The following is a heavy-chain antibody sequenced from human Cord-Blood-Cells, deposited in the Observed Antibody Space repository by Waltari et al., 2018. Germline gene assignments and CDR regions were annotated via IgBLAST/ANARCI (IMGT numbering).Heavy chain of an antibody. D-gene: IGHD6-19*01. V-gene: IGHV4-34*01. J-gene: IGHJ6*02. CDR3: ARGPHSSGWYGMDV. Sequence: QVQLQQWGAGLLKPSETLSLTCAVYGGSFSGYYWSWIRQPPGKGLEWIGEINHSGSTNYNPSLKSRVNISVDTSKNQFSLKLSSVTAADTAVYYCARGPHSSGWYGMDVWGQGTAVTVSS. CDR2: INHSGST. CDR1: GGSFSGYY.